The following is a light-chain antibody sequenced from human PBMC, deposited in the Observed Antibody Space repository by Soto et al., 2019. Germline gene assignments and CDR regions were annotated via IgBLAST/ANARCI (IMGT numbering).Light chain of an antibody. CDR3: QQYNNWPPIT. CDR1: QRISNS. CDR2: GAS. Sequence: IVLTQSPGTLSLSAGERATLSCRASQRISNSYLAWYQQKPGQAPRLLFYGASTRATGIPARFSGSGSGTELTLTISSLQSEDFAVYYCQQYNNWPPITFGQGTRLEI. J-gene: IGKJ5*01. V-gene: IGKV3-15*01.